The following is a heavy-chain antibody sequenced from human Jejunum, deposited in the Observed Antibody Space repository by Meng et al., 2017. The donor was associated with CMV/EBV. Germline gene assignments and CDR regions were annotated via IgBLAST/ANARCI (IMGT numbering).Heavy chain of an antibody. V-gene: IGHV3-33*01. Sequence: SGFPLNSECIHWVRQFPGKGLEWVAVLWYGGSRKYFADSVQGRFSISRDDSKNTVYLQMNSLRAEDTAVYYCARDNDGSSHYSQFDYWGQGTLVTVS. D-gene: IGHD3-22*01. CDR2: LWYGGSRK. CDR3: ARDNDGSSHYSQFDY. CDR1: GFPLNSEC. J-gene: IGHJ4*02.